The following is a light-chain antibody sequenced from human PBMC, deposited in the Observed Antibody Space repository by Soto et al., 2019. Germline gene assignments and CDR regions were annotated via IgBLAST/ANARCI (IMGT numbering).Light chain of an antibody. CDR2: VEGSGSY. Sequence: QSVLTQSSSASASLGSSVKLTCTLSSGHSSYIIAWHQHQPGKAPRFLMKVEGSGSYNKGSGVPDRFSGSRSGADRYLTISNLQSEDEADYYCETWDSNVGVFGGGTKLTVL. CDR1: SGHSSYI. V-gene: IGLV4-60*03. CDR3: ETWDSNVGV. J-gene: IGLJ3*02.